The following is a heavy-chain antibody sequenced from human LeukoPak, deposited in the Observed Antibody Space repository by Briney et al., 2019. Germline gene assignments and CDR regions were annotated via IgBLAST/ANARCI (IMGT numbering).Heavy chain of an antibody. D-gene: IGHD2-2*01. J-gene: IGHJ5*02. V-gene: IGHV1-69*06. CDR2: IIPIFGTA. CDR3: ASKGVGCSSTSCYHFDP. CDR1: GGTFSSYA. Sequence: ASVKVSCKASGGTFSSYAISWVRQAPGQGLEWMGGIIPIFGTASYAQKFQGRVTITADKSTSTAYMELSSLRSEDTAVYYCASKGVGCSSTSCYHFDPWGQGTLVTVSS.